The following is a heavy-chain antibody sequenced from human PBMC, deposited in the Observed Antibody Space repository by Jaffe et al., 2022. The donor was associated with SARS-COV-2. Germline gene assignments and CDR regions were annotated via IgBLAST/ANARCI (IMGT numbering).Heavy chain of an antibody. CDR3: ARDRSPQYMPGGGRMDV. CDR1: GYTFTSYY. J-gene: IGHJ6*02. D-gene: IGHD2-2*01. Sequence: QVQLVQSGAEVKKPGASVKVSCKASGYTFTSYYMHWVRQAPGQGLEWMGIINPSGGSTSYAQKFQGRVTMTRDTSTSTVYMELSSLRSEDTAVYYCARDRSPQYMPGGGRMDVWGQGTTVTVSS. V-gene: IGHV1-46*01. CDR2: INPSGGST.